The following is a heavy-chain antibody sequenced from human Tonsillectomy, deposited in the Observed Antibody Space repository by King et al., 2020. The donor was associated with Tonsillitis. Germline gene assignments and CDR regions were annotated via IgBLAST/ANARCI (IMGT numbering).Heavy chain of an antibody. Sequence: VQLVESGGGLVQPGGSLRLSCAASGITFSSFWMSWVRQAPGKGLEWGANIKQDGTGKYYVDSVKGRFTISRDNAKNSLFLQMNSLRAEDTAVYYCADGGWYFDYWGQGTLVTVSS. J-gene: IGHJ4*02. CDR1: GITFSSFW. CDR3: ADGGWYFDY. D-gene: IGHD3-16*01. CDR2: IKQDGTGK. V-gene: IGHV3-7*01.